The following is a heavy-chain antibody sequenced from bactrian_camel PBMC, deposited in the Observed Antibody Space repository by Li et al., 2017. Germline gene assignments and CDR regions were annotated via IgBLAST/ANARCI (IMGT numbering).Heavy chain of an antibody. CDR1: GLTFGRYH. D-gene: IGHD3*01. V-gene: IGHV3S28*01. CDR2: IDASGTST. J-gene: IGHJ6*01. CDR3: AAGVLGAYCLRGLQGDFGY. Sequence: QLVESGGGLVQPGESLRLACVASGLTFGRYHMNWVRRAPGEGFEWVSGIDASGTSTYYADSVKGRFTISKDNAKNTLYLQMNSLKPEDTATYYCAAGVLGAYCLRGLQGDFGYWGQGTQVTVS.